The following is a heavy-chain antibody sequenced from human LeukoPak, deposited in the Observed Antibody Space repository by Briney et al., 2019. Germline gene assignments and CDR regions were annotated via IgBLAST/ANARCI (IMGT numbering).Heavy chain of an antibody. CDR1: GYSFTNYW. J-gene: IGHJ4*02. V-gene: IGHV5-51*01. D-gene: IGHD3-10*01. CDR2: MYPGDSDT. CDR3: AASTYGSGSYVGFDS. Sequence: RRGESLKISCKGSGYSFTNYWIGWVRQMPGKGLEWMGIMYPGDSDTRYSPSFQGQITISADKSISTTYLQWSSLTVSDTAMYYCAASTYGSGSYVGFDSWGQGTLVSVSS.